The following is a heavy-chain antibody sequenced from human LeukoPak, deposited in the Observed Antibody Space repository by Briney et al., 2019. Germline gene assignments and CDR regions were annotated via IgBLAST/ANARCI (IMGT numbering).Heavy chain of an antibody. Sequence: GASVKVSCKTFEHTFTGYYMHWVRQAPGQGLEWMGWINPNSGGTNYAQKFQGRVTMTRDTSISTAYMELSRLRSDDTAVYYCARDKLEMVRGVYNWFDPWGQGTLVTVSS. CDR1: EHTFTGYY. CDR2: INPNSGGT. J-gene: IGHJ5*02. CDR3: ARDKLEMVRGVYNWFDP. D-gene: IGHD3-10*01. V-gene: IGHV1-2*02.